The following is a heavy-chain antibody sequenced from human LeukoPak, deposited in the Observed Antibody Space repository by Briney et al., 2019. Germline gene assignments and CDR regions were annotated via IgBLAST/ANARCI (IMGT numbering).Heavy chain of an antibody. CDR1: GGTFSSYA. CDR3: ARGRYDSQYYYYYGMDV. D-gene: IGHD3-3*01. CDR2: IIPIFGIA. J-gene: IGHJ6*02. Sequence: SVTVSCTASGGTFSSYAISWVRQAPGQGLEWMGRIIPIFGIANYAQKFQGRVTITADKSTSTAYMELSSLRSEDTAVYYCARGRYDSQYYYYYGMDVWGQGTTVTVSS. V-gene: IGHV1-69*04.